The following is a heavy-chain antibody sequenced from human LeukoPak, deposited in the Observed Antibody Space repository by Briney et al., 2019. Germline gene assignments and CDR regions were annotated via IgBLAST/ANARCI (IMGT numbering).Heavy chain of an antibody. D-gene: IGHD6-13*01. CDR1: GYTFTSYD. V-gene: IGHV1-8*01. CDR2: MNPNSGNT. CDR3: ARGRFGRMAVAGKRGNWFDP. J-gene: IGHJ5*02. Sequence: ASVKVSCKASGYTFTSYDINWVRQATGQGLEWMGWMNPNSGNTGYAQKFQGRVTMTRNTSISTAYMELSSLRSEDTAVYYCARGRFGRMAVAGKRGNWFDPWGQGTLVTVSS.